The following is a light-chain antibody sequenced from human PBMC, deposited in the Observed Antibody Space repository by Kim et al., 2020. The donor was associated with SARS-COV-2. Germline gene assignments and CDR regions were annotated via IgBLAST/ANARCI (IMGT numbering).Light chain of an antibody. CDR2: GAS. Sequence: SVSPGERATFSCRASQSVSSNLAWYQQKPGQAPRLLIYGASNRATGIPARFSGSVSGTEFTLTISSLQSEDFAVYYCQQYNNWPYTFGQETKLEI. V-gene: IGKV3-15*01. CDR1: QSVSSN. J-gene: IGKJ2*01. CDR3: QQYNNWPYT.